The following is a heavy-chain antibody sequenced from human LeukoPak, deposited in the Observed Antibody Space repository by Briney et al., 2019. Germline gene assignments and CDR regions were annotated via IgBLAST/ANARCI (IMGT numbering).Heavy chain of an antibody. D-gene: IGHD6-19*01. V-gene: IGHV3-23*01. Sequence: GGSLRLSCAASGFTFSSYAMTCVRQAPGKGLEWGSHVSGSGGITYYADSVKGRFTISRDNSKNTLYLQMNSLRAEDTAVYYCAKTTAGNSSGRYPGWPVDYWGQGTLVTVSS. J-gene: IGHJ4*02. CDR1: GFTFSSYA. CDR2: VSGSGGIT. CDR3: AKTTAGNSSGRYPGWPVDY.